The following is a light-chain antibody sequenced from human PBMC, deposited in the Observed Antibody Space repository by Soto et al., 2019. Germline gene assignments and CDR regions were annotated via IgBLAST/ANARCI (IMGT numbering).Light chain of an antibody. CDR1: SSNIGAGYD. CDR3: LSFDSSLSVV. Sequence: QSVLTQPPSVSGAPGQRVTISCTGSSSNIGAGYDVHWYQQLPGRAPKLLIYGNTNRASGVPDRFSDSKSGTSASLAITGLQAEDEADYYCLSFDSSLSVVFGGGTQLTVL. J-gene: IGLJ2*01. V-gene: IGLV1-40*01. CDR2: GNT.